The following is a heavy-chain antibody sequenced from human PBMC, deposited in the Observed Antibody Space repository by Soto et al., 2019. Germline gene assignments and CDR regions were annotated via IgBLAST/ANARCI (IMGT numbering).Heavy chain of an antibody. V-gene: IGHV4-31*03. Sequence: QVQLQESGPGLVKPSQTLSLTCTVSGGSISSGGYYWSWIRQHPGKGLEWIGYIYYRGSTYYNPSLKSRVTISVDTSKNQFSLKLSSVTAADTAVYYCARDGGVVVPAALDCWGQGTLVTVSS. CDR1: GGSISSGGYY. J-gene: IGHJ4*02. D-gene: IGHD2-2*01. CDR2: IYYRGST. CDR3: ARDGGVVVPAALDC.